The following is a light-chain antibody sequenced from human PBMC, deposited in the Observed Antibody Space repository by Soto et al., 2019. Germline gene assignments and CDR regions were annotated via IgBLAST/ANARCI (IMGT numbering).Light chain of an antibody. CDR1: SSDVGGYNY. Sequence: QSALTQPASVSGSPGQSITISCTGTSSDVGGYNYVSWFQQHPGKAPKLMISEVNNRPSGVSNRFSGSKSGNKAFLTISGLQAEDEDDYYCCSYAGSGTDNYVFGSGTKVTVL. CDR3: CSYAGSGTDNYV. J-gene: IGLJ1*01. CDR2: EVN. V-gene: IGLV2-14*01.